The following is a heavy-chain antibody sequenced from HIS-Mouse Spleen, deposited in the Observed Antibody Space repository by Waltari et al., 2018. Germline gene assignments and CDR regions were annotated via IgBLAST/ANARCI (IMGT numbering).Heavy chain of an antibody. V-gene: IGHV4-34*01. CDR3: ARGRSPATVTIGYYFDY. D-gene: IGHD4-17*01. CDR1: GGSFTGYY. J-gene: IGHJ4*02. CDR2: INHSGST. Sequence: QVQLQQWGAGLLKPSEALSLTCAVYGGSFTGYYWRWFRQPPGKGLEWIGEINHSGSTNYNPSLKSRVTISVDTSKNQFSLKLSSVTAADTAVYYCARGRSPATVTIGYYFDYWGQGTLVTVSS.